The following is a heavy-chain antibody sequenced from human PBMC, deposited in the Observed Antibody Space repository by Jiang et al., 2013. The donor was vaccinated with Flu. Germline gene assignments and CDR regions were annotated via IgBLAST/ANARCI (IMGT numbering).Heavy chain of an antibody. D-gene: IGHD1-14*01. Sequence: SLTCTVSGGSISSYYWSWIRQPQEGTGVDWVYLLQWEHQLQPSLKSRVTISVDTSKNQFSLKLSSVTAADTAVYYCARSHSGRGGGRFSFDIWGQGTMVTVSS. V-gene: IGHV4-59*01. J-gene: IGHJ3*02. CDR1: GGSISSYY. CDR3: ARSHSGRGGGRFSFDI. CDR2: LLQWEH.